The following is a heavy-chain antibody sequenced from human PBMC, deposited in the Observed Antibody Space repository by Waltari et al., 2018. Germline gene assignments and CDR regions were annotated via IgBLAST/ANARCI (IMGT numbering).Heavy chain of an antibody. V-gene: IGHV3-7*01. J-gene: IGHJ4*02. D-gene: IGHD6-19*01. Sequence: EVQLVESGGGLVQPGGSLRLSCAASGFTLSSFWMNWVRQPPGKGLGWVAGIKQDGSEKYYADSVKGRFTISRDNAKNSLYLQMNSLRAEDTAVYYCATSGWYCFDYWGQGTLVTVSS. CDR3: ATSGWYCFDY. CDR2: IKQDGSEK. CDR1: GFTLSSFW.